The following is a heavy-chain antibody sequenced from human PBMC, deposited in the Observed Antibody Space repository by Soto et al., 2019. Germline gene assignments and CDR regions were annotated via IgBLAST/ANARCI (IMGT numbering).Heavy chain of an antibody. CDR1: GYTFNNYD. CDR3: TRAYGAETFDF. CDR2: MNPNSGNT. D-gene: IGHD3-10*01. J-gene: IGHJ5*01. V-gene: IGHV1-8*02. Sequence: QVLLVQSGAEVKKPGASVKVSCKASGYTFNNYDIHWVRQAPGHGLEWMGWMNPNSGNTGYAQNFRGRVTMTQNTAIGTSYMELSSLRSYDTATYYCTRAYGAETFDFWGQGTRVTVSS.